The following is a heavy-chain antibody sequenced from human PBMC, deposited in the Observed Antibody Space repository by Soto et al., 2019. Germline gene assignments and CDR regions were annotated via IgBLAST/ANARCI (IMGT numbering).Heavy chain of an antibody. Sequence: QVQLVQSGAEVKKPGSSVTVSCKASGGTFSSYTISWVRQAPGQGLEWMGGIIPIFGTANYAQKFQGRVTLTXXXSXXTACMELSSLRSEDTAVYYCARGNHRWLQLWYFDLWGRGTLVTVSS. D-gene: IGHD5-12*01. V-gene: IGHV1-69*05. CDR2: IIPIFGTA. CDR1: GGTFSSYT. J-gene: IGHJ2*01. CDR3: ARGNHRWLQLWYFDL.